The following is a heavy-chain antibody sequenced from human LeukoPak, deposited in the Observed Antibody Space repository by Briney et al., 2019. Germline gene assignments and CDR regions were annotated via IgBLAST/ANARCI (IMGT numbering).Heavy chain of an antibody. CDR3: ARGVGSSESNWFDP. Sequence: SETLSLTCTVSGDSITSGTYYWSWLRQPAGKGLESIGRIRASGSTNYNPSLKSRLTISVDTSKNQFSLRLSFVTAADAAVYYCARGVGSSESNWFDPWGQGTLVTVSS. CDR1: GDSITSGTYY. J-gene: IGHJ5*02. V-gene: IGHV4-61*02. CDR2: IRASGST. D-gene: IGHD3-10*01.